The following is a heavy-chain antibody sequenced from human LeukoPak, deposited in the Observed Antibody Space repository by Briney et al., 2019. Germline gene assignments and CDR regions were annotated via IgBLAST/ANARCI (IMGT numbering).Heavy chain of an antibody. V-gene: IGHV3-11*01. CDR3: ARDIRSEHCYYYYMDV. J-gene: IGHJ6*03. CDR2: ISSSGSTI. CDR1: GFTFSDYY. Sequence: PGGSLRLSCAASGFTFSDYYVSWIRQAPGKGLEWVSYISSSGSTIYYADSVKGRFTISRDNAKNSLYLQMNSLRAEDTAVYYCARDIRSEHCYYYYMDVWGKGTTVTVSS.